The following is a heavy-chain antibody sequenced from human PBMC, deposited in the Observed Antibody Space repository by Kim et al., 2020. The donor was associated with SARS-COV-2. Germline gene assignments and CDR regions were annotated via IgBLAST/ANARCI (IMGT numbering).Heavy chain of an antibody. J-gene: IGHJ3*02. Sequence: SETLSLTCAVSGGSISSGGYSWSWIRQPPGKGLEWIGYIYHSGSTYYNPSLKSRVTISVDRSKNQLSLKLSSVTAADTAVYYCASGYCSSTSCYDAFDIWGQGTMVTVSS. CDR2: IYHSGST. D-gene: IGHD2-2*01. CDR3: ASGYCSSTSCYDAFDI. V-gene: IGHV4-30-2*01. CDR1: GGSISSGGYS.